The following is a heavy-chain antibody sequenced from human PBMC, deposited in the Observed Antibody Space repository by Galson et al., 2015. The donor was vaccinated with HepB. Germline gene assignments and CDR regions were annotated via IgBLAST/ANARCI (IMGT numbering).Heavy chain of an antibody. V-gene: IGHV1-3*01. CDR2: IHAGDGNT. D-gene: IGHD1-26*01. CDR1: GYTFTSYP. CDR3: ARDLGGGSYPYMDV. J-gene: IGHJ6*03. Sequence: SVKVSCKASGYTFTSYPMHWVRQAPGQRLEWMGWIHAGDGNTKYSQKFQGRVTISRDTSASTVYMELSSLRSEDTAVYYCARDLGGGSYPYMDVWGKGTTVTVSS.